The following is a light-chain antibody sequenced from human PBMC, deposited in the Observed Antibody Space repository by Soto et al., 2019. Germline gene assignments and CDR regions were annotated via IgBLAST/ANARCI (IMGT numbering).Light chain of an antibody. J-gene: IGKJ3*01. CDR2: DAS. CDR3: QQRDTWPPLT. Sequence: EIVLTQSPATLSLSPGDRATLSCRASQNVRTYLGWYQQKPGQAPRLLIYDASNRATGIPARFSGSGSGTDVTLTISRLEPADFAVYYCQQRDTWPPLTFGPGTKVDLK. V-gene: IGKV3-11*01. CDR1: QNVRTY.